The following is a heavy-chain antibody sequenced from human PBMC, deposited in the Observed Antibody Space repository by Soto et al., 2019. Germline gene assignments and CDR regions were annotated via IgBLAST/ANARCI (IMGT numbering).Heavy chain of an antibody. V-gene: IGHV3-21*01. J-gene: IGHJ6*02. CDR1: GFTFSSYS. CDR3: ARDLTSGWYDNERHYGIDV. CDR2: ISSSSNYI. D-gene: IGHD6-19*01. Sequence: EVQLVESGGGLVKPGGSLRLSCAASGFTFSSYSMNWVRQAPGKGLEWVSSISSSSNYIYYADSVKGRFTISRANAKNSMYLQMNSRRAEDTAVYYCARDLTSGWYDNERHYGIDVWGQGTTVTVS.